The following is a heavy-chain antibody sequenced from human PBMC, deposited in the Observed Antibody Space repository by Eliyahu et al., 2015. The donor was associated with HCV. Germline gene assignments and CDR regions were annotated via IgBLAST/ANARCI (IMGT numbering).Heavy chain of an antibody. CDR3: AREGYSSGWDIRAGYDY. CDR1: GYTFTDYY. CDR2: INPKSGGT. Sequence: QGHLVQSGAELKKPGASVKVSCKASGYTFTDYYIHWVRQAPGQGLEWLGWINPKSGGTDFPQRFKGRVTLTRDTSISTVYMDLSRLRSDDTAIYFCAREGYSSGWDIRAGYDYWGQGTLVTVSS. V-gene: IGHV1-2*02. J-gene: IGHJ4*02. D-gene: IGHD6-19*01.